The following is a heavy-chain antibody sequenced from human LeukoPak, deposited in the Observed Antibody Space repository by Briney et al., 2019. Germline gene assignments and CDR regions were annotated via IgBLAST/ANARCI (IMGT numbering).Heavy chain of an antibody. V-gene: IGHV4-39*07. J-gene: IGHJ4*02. Sequence: SETLSLTCTVSGGSLSSSSYYWGWIRQPPGKGLEWIGSIYYSGSTYYNPSLKSRVTISVDTSKNQFSLKLSSVTAADTAVYYCARDPQWLRLPFGYWGQGTLVTVSS. CDR1: GGSLSSSSYY. CDR3: ARDPQWLRLPFGY. CDR2: IYYSGST. D-gene: IGHD5-12*01.